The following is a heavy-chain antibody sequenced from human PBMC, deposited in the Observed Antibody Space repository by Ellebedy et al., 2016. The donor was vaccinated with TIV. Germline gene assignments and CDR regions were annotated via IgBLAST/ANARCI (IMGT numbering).Heavy chain of an antibody. CDR2: INPDGSAE. CDR1: GFIISGDW. J-gene: IGHJ3*02. CDR3: ARTLRSGGNAFDM. Sequence: PGGSLRLSCAASGFIISGDWMSWVRQAPGKGLEWVAHINPDGSAEYYVDSVKGRFTISRDNSKDTLYLQVNILRAEDTAVYFCARTLRSGGNAFDMWGQGTMVTVSS. D-gene: IGHD3-10*01. V-gene: IGHV3-7*03.